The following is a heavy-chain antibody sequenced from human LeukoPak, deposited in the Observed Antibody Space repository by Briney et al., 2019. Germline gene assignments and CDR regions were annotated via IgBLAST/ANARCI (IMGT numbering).Heavy chain of an antibody. D-gene: IGHD3-10*01. V-gene: IGHV3-33*08. CDR2: IWYDGSNK. CDR1: GFTVSNFA. J-gene: IGHJ6*02. CDR3: ARDLNGSGRGGDYYYGMDV. Sequence: GGSLRLSCAASGFTVSNFAMHWVRQVPDKGLEWVAVIWYDGSNKYYADSVKGRFTISRDNSTNPQYLQMNSLRAKDTAGYYCARDLNGSGRGGDYYYGMDVWGQGTTVTVSS.